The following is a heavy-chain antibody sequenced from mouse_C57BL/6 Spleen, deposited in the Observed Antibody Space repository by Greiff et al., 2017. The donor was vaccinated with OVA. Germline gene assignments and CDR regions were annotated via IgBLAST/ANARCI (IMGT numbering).Heavy chain of an antibody. V-gene: IGHV3-6*01. CDR2: ISYDGSN. D-gene: IGHD1-1*01. CDR1: GYSITSGYY. J-gene: IGHJ3*01. Sequence: ESGPGLVKPSQSLSLTCSVTGYSITSGYYWNWIRQFPGNKLEWMGYISYDGSNNYNPSLKNRISITRDTSKNQFFLKLNSVTTEDTATYYCARGGDYYGSSSPWFAYWGQGTLVTVSA. CDR3: ARGGDYYGSSSPWFAY.